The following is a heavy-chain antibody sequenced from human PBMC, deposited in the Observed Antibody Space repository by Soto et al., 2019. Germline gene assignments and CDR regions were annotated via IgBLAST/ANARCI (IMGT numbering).Heavy chain of an antibody. D-gene: IGHD3-9*01. V-gene: IGHV1-2*04. CDR2: INPNSGGT. Sequence: GASVKVSCKASGYTFTGYYMHWVRQAPGQGLGWMGWINPNSGGTNYAQKFQGWVTMTRDTSISTVYMELSRLRSDDTAVYYCARGLSVEPTGFGYGMDVWGQGTTVTVSS. CDR3: ARGLSVEPTGFGYGMDV. J-gene: IGHJ6*02. CDR1: GYTFTGYY.